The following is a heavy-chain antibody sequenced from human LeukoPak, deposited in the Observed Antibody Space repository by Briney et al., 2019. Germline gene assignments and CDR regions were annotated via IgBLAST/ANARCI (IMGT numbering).Heavy chain of an antibody. CDR3: VYGGNSTCFDS. V-gene: IGHV3-74*01. CDR1: GFTFSSYW. D-gene: IGHD4-23*01. CDR2: INSDGSST. Sequence: GGSLRLACAASGFTFSSYWMHWVRQAPGKGLVWVSRINSDGSSTTYADSVKGRFTISRDNAKNTLYLHMNGLRADDTAVYYCVYGGNSTCFDSRGQGTMVTVSS. J-gene: IGHJ3*02.